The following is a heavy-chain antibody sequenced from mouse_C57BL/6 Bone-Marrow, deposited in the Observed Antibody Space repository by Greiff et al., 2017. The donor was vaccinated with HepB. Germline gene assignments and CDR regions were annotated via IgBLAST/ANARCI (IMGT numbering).Heavy chain of an antibody. Sequence: QVHVKQSGPGLVQPSQSLSITCTVSGFSLTSYGVHWVRQSPGKGLEWLGVIWSGGSTDYNAAFISRLSISKDNSKSQVFFKMNSLQADDTAIYYCATPYYDYDGYAMDYWGQGTSVTVSS. V-gene: IGHV2-2*01. D-gene: IGHD2-4*01. J-gene: IGHJ4*01. CDR2: IWSGGST. CDR1: GFSLTSYG. CDR3: ATPYYDYDGYAMDY.